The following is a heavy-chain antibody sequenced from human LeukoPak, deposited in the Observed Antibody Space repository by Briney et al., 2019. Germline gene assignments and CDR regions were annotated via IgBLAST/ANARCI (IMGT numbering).Heavy chain of an antibody. J-gene: IGHJ4*02. Sequence: SETLSLTCTVSGGSISSSSYYWGWIRQPPGKGLEWIGSIYYSGSTYYNPPLKSRVAISVDTSKNQFSLKLSSVTAADTAVYYCARGRRGSGWTDYWGQGTLVTVSS. CDR2: IYYSGST. CDR1: GGSISSSSYY. CDR3: ARGRRGSGWTDY. D-gene: IGHD6-19*01. V-gene: IGHV4-39*07.